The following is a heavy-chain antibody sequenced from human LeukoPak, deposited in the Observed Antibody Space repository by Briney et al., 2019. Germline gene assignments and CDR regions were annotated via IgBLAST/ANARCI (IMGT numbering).Heavy chain of an antibody. Sequence: ASVKVSCKASGHTFTGYYMHWVRQAPGQGLEWMGWINPNSGGTNYAQKFQGRVTMTRDTSISTAYMELSRLRSDDTAVYYCARAGELWFGESAFDIWGQGTMVTVSS. CDR1: GHTFTGYY. CDR2: INPNSGGT. CDR3: ARAGELWFGESAFDI. D-gene: IGHD3-10*01. V-gene: IGHV1-2*02. J-gene: IGHJ3*02.